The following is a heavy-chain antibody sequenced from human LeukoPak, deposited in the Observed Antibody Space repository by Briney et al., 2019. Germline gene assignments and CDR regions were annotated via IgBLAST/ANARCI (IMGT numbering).Heavy chain of an antibody. CDR1: GGSFSNYH. V-gene: IGHV4-34*01. CDR2: INHSGST. D-gene: IGHD3-9*01. CDR3: ARGRAYYDILTGYWGYFDY. J-gene: IGHJ4*02. Sequence: PSETLSLTCAVYGGSFSNYHWSWIRQPPGKGLEWTGEINHSGSTNYNPSLKNRVTISGDTSKNQFSLKLSSVTAADTAVYYCARGRAYYDILTGYWGYFDYWGQGTLVTVSS.